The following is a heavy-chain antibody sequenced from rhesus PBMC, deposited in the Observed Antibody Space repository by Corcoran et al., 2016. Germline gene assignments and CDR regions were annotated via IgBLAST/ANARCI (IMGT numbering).Heavy chain of an antibody. CDR2: IYGSSTNT. D-gene: IGHD2-15*01. CDR1: GGSISDSYR. V-gene: IGHV4S10*01. CDR3: ARGYCSSTYCSSHGVDWYFNL. J-gene: IGHJ2*01. Sequence: QVQLQESGPGVVKPSETLSLTCAVSGGSISDSYRWSWIRQPPGKGLEWIGYIYGSSTNTNYNPSLKSRVPMSKDTSKTQFSLKLSSVTAADTAVYYCARGYCSSTYCSSHGVDWYFNLWGPGTPITISS.